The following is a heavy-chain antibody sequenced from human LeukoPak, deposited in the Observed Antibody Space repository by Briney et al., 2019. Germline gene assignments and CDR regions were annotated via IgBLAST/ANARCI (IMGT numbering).Heavy chain of an antibody. D-gene: IGHD2-15*01. V-gene: IGHV1-69*05. CDR2: IIPIFGTA. J-gene: IGHJ1*01. Sequence: GASVKVSCKASGGTFSSYAISWVRQAPGQGLEWMGGIIPIFGTANYAQKFQGRVTITTDESTSTAYMELSSLRSEDTAVYYCARDPGGSCYGGCSGYFQHWGQGTLVTVSS. CDR1: GGTFSSYA. CDR3: ARDPGGSCYGGCSGYFQH.